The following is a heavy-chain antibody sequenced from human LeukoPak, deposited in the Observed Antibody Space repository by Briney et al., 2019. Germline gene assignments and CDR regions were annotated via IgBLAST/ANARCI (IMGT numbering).Heavy chain of an antibody. CDR3: TRSEEVLSLDF. Sequence: GASVKVSCKASGYTFTGFYMHWVRQAPGQGLECMGWINPKSGDTHYAQKFEGRVTMTRDTSITTAYMEPTRLRSDDTAVYYCTRSEEVLSLDFWGQGTLVTVSS. CDR2: INPKSGDT. V-gene: IGHV1-2*02. D-gene: IGHD4/OR15-4a*01. CDR1: GYTFTGFY. J-gene: IGHJ4*02.